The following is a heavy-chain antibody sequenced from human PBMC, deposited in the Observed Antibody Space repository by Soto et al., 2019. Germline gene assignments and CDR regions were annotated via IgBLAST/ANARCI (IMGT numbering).Heavy chain of an antibody. Sequence: QVRLQESGPGLVKPSQTLSLTCTVSGGSISSGAYYWSWIRQHPGKGLEWIGYIYYSGNTYYNPSLKSRVTISDDTSKNLSSRKLSSVTAADTAGYYCARDGGYCSGNRCYNWFDPWGQGTLVTVSS. D-gene: IGHD2-15*01. CDR2: IYYSGNT. J-gene: IGHJ5*02. CDR1: GGSISSGAYY. V-gene: IGHV4-31*03. CDR3: ARDGGYCSGNRCYNWFDP.